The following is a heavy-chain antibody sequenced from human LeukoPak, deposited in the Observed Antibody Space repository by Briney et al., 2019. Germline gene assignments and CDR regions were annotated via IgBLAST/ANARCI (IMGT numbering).Heavy chain of an antibody. CDR1: GGSISSYY. D-gene: IGHD3-9*01. CDR3: ARDPTYYDILTGSEDY. V-gene: IGHV4-59*12. CDR2: IYYSGST. J-gene: IGHJ4*02. Sequence: PSETLSLTCTVSGGSISSYYWSWIRRPPGKGLEWIGYIYYSGSTNYNPSLKSRVTISVDTSKNQFSLRLNSVTAADTAVYYCARDPTYYDILTGSEDYWGQGTLVTVSS.